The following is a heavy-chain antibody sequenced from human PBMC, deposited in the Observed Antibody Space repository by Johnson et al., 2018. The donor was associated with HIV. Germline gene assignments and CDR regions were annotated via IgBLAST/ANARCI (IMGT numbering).Heavy chain of an antibody. D-gene: IGHD4-17*01. J-gene: IGHJ3*01. V-gene: IGHV3-11*04. CDR1: GLTFSDYD. CDR3: ARDATPWGGDYVGYAFDL. Sequence: QVQLVESGGGLVKPGGSLRLSCAASGLTFSDYDMAWIRQAPGKGLECLSYITSSGSSVYYTDSVKGRFTISRDNAKTSLFLRVNSLRAEDSGIYYCARDATPWGGDYVGYAFDLWGQGTVVTVSS. CDR2: ITSSGSSV.